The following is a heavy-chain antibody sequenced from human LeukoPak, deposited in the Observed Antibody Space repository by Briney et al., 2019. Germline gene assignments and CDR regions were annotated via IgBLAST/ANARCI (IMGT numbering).Heavy chain of an antibody. J-gene: IGHJ4*02. D-gene: IGHD3-10*01. CDR1: GFTFSSYG. V-gene: IGHV3-33*06. CDR3: AKAARGTMVRGVLFDY. Sequence: GGSLRLSCAASGFTFSSYGMHWVRQAPGKGLEWVAVIWYDGSNKYYADSVKGRFTISRDNSKNTLYLQMNSLRAEDTAVYYCAKAARGTMVRGVLFDYWGQGTLVTVSS. CDR2: IWYDGSNK.